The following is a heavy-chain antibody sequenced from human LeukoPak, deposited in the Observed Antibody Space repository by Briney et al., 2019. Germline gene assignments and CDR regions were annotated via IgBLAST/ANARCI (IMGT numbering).Heavy chain of an antibody. V-gene: IGHV3-30*02. CDR1: GFTFSSYG. J-gene: IGHJ4*02. CDR2: IRYDGSNK. Sequence: GGSLRLSCAASGFTFSSYGMHWVRQAPGKGLEWVAFIRYDGSNKYYADSVKGRFTISRDNSKNTLYLQMNSLRAEDTAVYYCAVLRPAAMSPIDYWGEGTLVTVSS. CDR3: AVLRPAAMSPIDY. D-gene: IGHD2-2*01.